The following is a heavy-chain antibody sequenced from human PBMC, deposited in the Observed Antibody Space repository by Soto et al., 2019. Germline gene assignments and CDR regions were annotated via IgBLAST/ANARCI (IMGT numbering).Heavy chain of an antibody. CDR1: GFTFSTYA. Sequence: GGSLRLSCAASGFTFSTYAMNWVRQAPGKGLEWVSAISGSGGSTYSAASVKGRFTISRDNSKNMLYLQMNSLRAEDSAVYYCAKTPDLKYSSSFDYWGLGTLVTVSS. CDR2: ISGSGGST. V-gene: IGHV3-23*01. D-gene: IGHD6-13*01. J-gene: IGHJ4*02. CDR3: AKTPDLKYSSSFDY.